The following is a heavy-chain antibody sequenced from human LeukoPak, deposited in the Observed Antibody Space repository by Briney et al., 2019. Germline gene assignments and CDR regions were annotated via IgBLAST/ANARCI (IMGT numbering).Heavy chain of an antibody. Sequence: SETLSLTCTVSGGSISSSNYYWGWIRQPPGKGLEWIGTVYHTGSMYYNPSLRSRVTISVDTSKNQFSLRLSSVTTADTAVYYCARMTAGTSNYYDYWGQGTLVTVSS. CDR1: GGSISSSNYY. CDR2: VYHTGSM. V-gene: IGHV4-39*07. J-gene: IGHJ4*02. CDR3: ARMTAGTSNYYDY. D-gene: IGHD1-1*01.